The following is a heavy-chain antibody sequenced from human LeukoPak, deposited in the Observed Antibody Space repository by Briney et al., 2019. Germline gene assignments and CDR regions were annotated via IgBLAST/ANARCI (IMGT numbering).Heavy chain of an antibody. J-gene: IGHJ4*02. D-gene: IGHD3-3*01. CDR2: ISSSGGST. Sequence: PGGSLRLSCAASGFTFSSYAMSWVRQAPGKGLEWVSAISSSGGSTYYADSVKGRFTISRDNSKNTLYLQMNSLRAEDTAVYYCAKNPSITIFGVVSPLYNFDYWGQGTLVTVSS. V-gene: IGHV3-23*01. CDR3: AKNPSITIFGVVSPLYNFDY. CDR1: GFTFSSYA.